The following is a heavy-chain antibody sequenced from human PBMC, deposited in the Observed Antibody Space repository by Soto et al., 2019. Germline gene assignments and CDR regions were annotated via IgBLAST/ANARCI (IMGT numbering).Heavy chain of an antibody. CDR3: AKESGGSTASSPHYFYYLDV. J-gene: IGHJ6*03. D-gene: IGHD2-15*01. CDR1: GFSFDDYA. CDR2: ISWNSGSI. Sequence: EVQLVESGGGLVQPGRSLRLSCAASGFSFDDYAMHWVRQAPGKGLEWVSDISWNSGSIGYADSVKGRFTISRDNAKNSLYLQMNRLRAEDTALYYCAKESGGSTASSPHYFYYLDVWGKGTTVTVS. V-gene: IGHV3-9*01.